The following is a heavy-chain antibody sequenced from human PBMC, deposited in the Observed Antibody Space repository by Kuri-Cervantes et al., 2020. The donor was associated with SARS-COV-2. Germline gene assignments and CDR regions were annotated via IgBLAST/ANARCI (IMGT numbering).Heavy chain of an antibody. J-gene: IGHJ1*01. CDR3: AKVGGHREYFQN. Sequence: GESLKISFAASGFTFSSYGMHWVRQAPGKGLEWVAVIWYDGSNKYYADSVKGRFTISRDNSKNTLYLQMNSLRAEDTAVYYCAKVGGHREYFQNWGQGTLVTVSS. V-gene: IGHV3-33*06. D-gene: IGHD3-16*01. CDR2: IWYDGSNK. CDR1: GFTFSSYG.